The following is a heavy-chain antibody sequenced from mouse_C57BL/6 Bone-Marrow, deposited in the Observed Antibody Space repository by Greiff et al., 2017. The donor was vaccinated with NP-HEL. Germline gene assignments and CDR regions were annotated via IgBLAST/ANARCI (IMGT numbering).Heavy chain of an antibody. D-gene: IGHD2-4*01. CDR1: GYAFSSSW. V-gene: IGHV1-82*01. CDR3: ARCCDYDEGGFDY. J-gene: IGHJ2*01. CDR2: IYPGDGDT. Sequence: QVQLQQSGPELVKPGASVKISCKASGYAFSSSWMNWVKQRPGKGLEWIGRIYPGDGDTNYNGKFKGKATLTADKSSSPAYMQLSSLPSEDSAVYFCARCCDYDEGGFDYWGQGTTLTVSS.